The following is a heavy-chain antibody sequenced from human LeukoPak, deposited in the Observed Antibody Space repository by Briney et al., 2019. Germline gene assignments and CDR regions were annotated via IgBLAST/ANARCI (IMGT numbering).Heavy chain of an antibody. CDR2: INPNNGGT. CDR3: AKCSGGSCYSFDYFDS. J-gene: IGHJ4*02. CDR1: GYTFTGYY. D-gene: IGHD2-15*01. V-gene: IGHV1-2*02. Sequence: GASVKVSCKASGYTFTGYYIHWVRQAPGQGLEWMGWINPNNGGTNYAQKFQGRVTMTRDTSISTAYMELSRLRSDETAVYYCAKCSGGSCYSFDYFDSWGQGTLVTVSS.